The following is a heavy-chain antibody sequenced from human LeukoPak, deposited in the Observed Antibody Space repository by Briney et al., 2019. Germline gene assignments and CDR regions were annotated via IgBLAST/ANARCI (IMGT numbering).Heavy chain of an antibody. CDR2: IGWNSGTI. CDR1: GFTFDDYA. J-gene: IGHJ4*02. CDR3: AKATLEIAAAGVWYFGH. D-gene: IGHD6-13*01. V-gene: IGHV3-9*01. Sequence: GGSLRLSCAASGFTFDDYAMHWVRQAPGKGLEWVSGIGWNSGTIAYADSVKGRFTVSRDDAKNSLYLQMNSLRLEDTAFYYCAKATLEIAAAGVWYFGHWGQGTLVTVSS.